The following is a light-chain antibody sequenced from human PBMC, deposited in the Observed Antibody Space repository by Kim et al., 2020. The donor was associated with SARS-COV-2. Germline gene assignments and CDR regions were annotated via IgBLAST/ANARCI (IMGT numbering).Light chain of an antibody. V-gene: IGKV3-11*01. CDR1: QSVDTC. CDR2: DAS. CDR3: QQRGNWPPT. Sequence: LSPGDSATLSCRASQSVDTCLVWFQQKPGQAPRLLISDASNRATGTPARFSGSGSGTDFIFTINSLEPEDFAIYYCQQRGNWPPTFGQGTRLEIK. J-gene: IGKJ5*01.